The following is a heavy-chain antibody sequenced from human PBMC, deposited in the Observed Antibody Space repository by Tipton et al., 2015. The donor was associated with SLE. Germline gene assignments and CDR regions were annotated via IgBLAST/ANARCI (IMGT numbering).Heavy chain of an antibody. CDR1: GGSISSSSSY. V-gene: IGHV4-30-4*07. J-gene: IGHJ4*02. CDR3: ARDSSSWGFDY. Sequence: TLSLTCTVSGGSISSSSSYWSWIRQPPGKGLEWIGYIYYSGSTYYNPSLKSRVTISVDTSKNQFSLKLSSVTAADTAVYYCARDSSSWGFDYWGQGTLVTVSS. CDR2: IYYSGST. D-gene: IGHD6-6*01.